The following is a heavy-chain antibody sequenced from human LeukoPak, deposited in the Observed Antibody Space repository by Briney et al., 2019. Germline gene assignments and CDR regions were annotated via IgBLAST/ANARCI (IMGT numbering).Heavy chain of an antibody. CDR3: ARDGDSSGYYVVSY. CDR1: GFTFSSYS. CDR2: ISSSSSYI. D-gene: IGHD3-22*01. V-gene: IGHV3-21*01. Sequence: GGSLRLSCAASGFTFSSYSMNWVRQAPGKGREWVSSISSSSSYIYYADSVKGRFTISRDNDKNSLYLQMNSLRAEDTAVYYCARDGDSSGYYVVSYWGQGTLVTVSS. J-gene: IGHJ4*02.